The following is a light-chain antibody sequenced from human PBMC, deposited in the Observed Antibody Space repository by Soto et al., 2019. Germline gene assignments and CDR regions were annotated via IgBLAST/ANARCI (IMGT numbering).Light chain of an antibody. V-gene: IGKV1-33*01. CDR3: QQYNSMLS. Sequence: DIQMTQSPSSLSASVGDRVTIACPSSHDVSRNLNWFQQKPGEAPKLLIYDASNLERGVPSRFSASGSGTDFTFTISSLQPEDVATYYCQQYNSMLSFGGGT. J-gene: IGKJ4*01. CDR1: HDVSRN. CDR2: DAS.